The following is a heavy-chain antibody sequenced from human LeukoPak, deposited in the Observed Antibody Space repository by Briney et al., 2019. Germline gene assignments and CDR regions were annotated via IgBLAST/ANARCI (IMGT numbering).Heavy chain of an antibody. CDR3: ARDFGLGITPGDDFDF. D-gene: IGHD3-16*01. CDR2: IKEDGTYT. Sequence: GGSLRHSCAAPGFSLSKYWIHTVRPTPWAGLVWVARIKEDGTYTSYADSVNGRFTISRDNARNTVFLQMNSLRAEDTAVYYCARDFGLGITPGDDFDFWGQGTLVTVSS. CDR1: GFSLSKYW. V-gene: IGHV3-74*01. J-gene: IGHJ4*02.